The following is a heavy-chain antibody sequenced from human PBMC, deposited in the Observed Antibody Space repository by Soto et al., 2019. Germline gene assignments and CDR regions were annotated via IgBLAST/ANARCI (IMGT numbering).Heavy chain of an antibody. CDR3: AKPHYHDSSGYWSRGYYFDY. CDR1: GFTFSSYA. D-gene: IGHD3-22*01. CDR2: ISGSGGST. V-gene: IGHV3-23*01. Sequence: GGSLRLSCAASGFTFSSYAMSWVRQAPGKGLEWVSAISGSGGSTYYADSVKGRFTISRDNSKNTLYLQMNSLRAEDTAVYYCAKPHYHDSSGYWSRGYYFDYWGQGTLVPVSS. J-gene: IGHJ4*02.